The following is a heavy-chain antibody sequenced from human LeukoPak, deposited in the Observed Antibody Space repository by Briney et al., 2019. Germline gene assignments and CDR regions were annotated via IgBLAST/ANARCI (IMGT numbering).Heavy chain of an antibody. J-gene: IGHJ4*02. D-gene: IGHD1-26*01. CDR1: GFTFSSYE. CDR2: ISSSGSTI. CDR3: ALTLVGAQPLDY. Sequence: PGGSLRLSCAASGFTFSSYEMNWVRQAPGKGLEWVSYISSSGSTIYYADSVKGRFTISRDNAKNSLYLQMNSLRAEDTAAYYCALTLVGAQPLDYWGQGTLVTVSS. V-gene: IGHV3-48*03.